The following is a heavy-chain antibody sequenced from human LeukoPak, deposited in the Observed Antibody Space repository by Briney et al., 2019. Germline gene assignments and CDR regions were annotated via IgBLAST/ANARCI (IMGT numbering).Heavy chain of an antibody. CDR1: GYTFTGYY. CDR3: ARARGYYGSGSNVYYYYYMDV. J-gene: IGHJ6*03. D-gene: IGHD3-10*01. V-gene: IGHV1-69*13. CDR2: IIPIFGTA. Sequence: SVKVSCKASGYTFTGYYMHWVRQAPGQGLEWMGGIIPIFGTANYAQRFQGRVTITADESTSTAYMELSSLRSEDTAVYYCARARGYYGSGSNVYYYYYMDVWGEGTTVTISS.